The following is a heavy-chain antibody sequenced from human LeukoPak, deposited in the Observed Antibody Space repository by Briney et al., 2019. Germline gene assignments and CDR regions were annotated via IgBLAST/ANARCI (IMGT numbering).Heavy chain of an antibody. Sequence: GGSLRLSCAASGFTFGSYSMNWVRQAPGKGLEWISYISSGSRTIYYADSVEGRFTVSRDNAKNSLSLQMRSLRAEDTAVYYCARESITGHRDFDYWGQGTLVTVSS. CDR2: ISSGSRTI. CDR1: GFTFGSYS. J-gene: IGHJ4*02. D-gene: IGHD1-20*01. CDR3: ARESITGHRDFDY. V-gene: IGHV3-48*01.